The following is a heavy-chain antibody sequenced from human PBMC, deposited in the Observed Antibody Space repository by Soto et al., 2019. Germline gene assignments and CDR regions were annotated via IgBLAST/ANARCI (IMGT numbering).Heavy chain of an antibody. CDR2: INHSGST. CDR3: ARGFTVTTRAFDI. Sequence: SETLSLTCAVYGGSFSGYYWSWIRQPPGKGLEWIGEINHSGSTNYNPSLKSRVTISVDTSKNQFSLKLSSVTAADTAVYYCARGFTVTTRAFDIWGQGTMVTVSS. D-gene: IGHD4-17*01. J-gene: IGHJ3*02. CDR1: GGSFSGYY. V-gene: IGHV4-34*01.